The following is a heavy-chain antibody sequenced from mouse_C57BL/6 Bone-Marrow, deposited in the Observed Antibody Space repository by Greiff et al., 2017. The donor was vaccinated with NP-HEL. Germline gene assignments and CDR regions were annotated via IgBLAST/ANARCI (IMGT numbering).Heavy chain of an antibody. CDR3: ARDDYYGSRGDYYAMDY. V-gene: IGHV1-69*01. Sequence: QVQLQQPGAELVMPGASVKLSCKASGYTFPSYWMHWVKQRPGQGLEWIGEIDPSDSYTNYNQKFKGKSTLTVDKSSSTAYMQLSSLTSEDSAVYYCARDDYYGSRGDYYAMDYWGQGTSVTVSS. CDR1: GYTFPSYW. D-gene: IGHD1-1*01. CDR2: IDPSDSYT. J-gene: IGHJ4*01.